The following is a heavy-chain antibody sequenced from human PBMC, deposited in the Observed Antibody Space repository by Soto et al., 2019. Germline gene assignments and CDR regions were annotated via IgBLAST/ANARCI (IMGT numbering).Heavy chain of an antibody. CDR2: IWYDGSNI. CDR1: GFTFSSYG. Sequence: QVQLVESGGGVVQPGRSLRLSCAASGFTFSSYGMYWVRQAPGKGLEGVAVIWYDGSNIEYADSVKGRFTISRDNRKNTLYLEMNSLRAEDTAVYYCARFRSGMVNGFDYWGQGTLVTVS. CDR3: ARFRSGMVNGFDY. V-gene: IGHV3-33*01. D-gene: IGHD5-18*01. J-gene: IGHJ4*02.